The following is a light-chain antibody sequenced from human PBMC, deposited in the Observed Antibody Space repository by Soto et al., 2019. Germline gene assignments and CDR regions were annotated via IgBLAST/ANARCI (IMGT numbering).Light chain of an antibody. CDR3: QTWGTGIHYV. J-gene: IGLJ1*01. CDR2: LNSDGSH. V-gene: IGLV4-69*01. CDR1: SGHSSYA. Sequence: QLVLTQSPSASASLGASVKLTCTLSSGHSSYAIAWHQQQPEKGPRYLMKLNSDGSHSKGDGIPDRFSGSSSAAERYLTISSLQSEDEADYYCQTWGTGIHYVFGTGTKLTVL.